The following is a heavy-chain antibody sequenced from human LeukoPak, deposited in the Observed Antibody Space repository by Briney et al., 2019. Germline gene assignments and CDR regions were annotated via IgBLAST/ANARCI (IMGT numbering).Heavy chain of an antibody. CDR2: IIPIFGTA. J-gene: IGHJ4*02. Sequence: SVKVSCKASGGTFSSYAISWVRQAPGQGLEWMGRIIPIFGTANYAQKFQGRVTITTDESTSTAYMELSSLRSEDTAVYYCARLDSSGNSPGYWGPGTLVTVSS. CDR3: ARLDSSGNSPGY. CDR1: GGTFSSYA. D-gene: IGHD3-22*01. V-gene: IGHV1-69*05.